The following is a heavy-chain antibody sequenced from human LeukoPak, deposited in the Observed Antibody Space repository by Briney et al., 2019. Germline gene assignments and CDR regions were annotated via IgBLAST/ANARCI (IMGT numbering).Heavy chain of an antibody. V-gene: IGHV3-21*01. CDR1: GITLSSYT. Sequence: GGSLRLSCAGSGITLSSYTINWVRQAPGKGLEWVSSIGNSGYIHYADPVRGRFTISRDNAKNSLFLQMKSLRAEDTAVYYCAPSVKLEYFFDYWGQGTLVTVSS. J-gene: IGHJ4*02. CDR2: IGNSGYI. CDR3: APSVKLEYFFDY. D-gene: IGHD1-7*01.